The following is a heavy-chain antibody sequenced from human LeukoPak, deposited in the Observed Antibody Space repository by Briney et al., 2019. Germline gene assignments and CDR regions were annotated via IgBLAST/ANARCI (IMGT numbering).Heavy chain of an antibody. J-gene: IGHJ4*02. Sequence: GGSLRLSCAASGFTFSNAWMSWVRQAPGKGLEWVGRIKSKTDGGTTDYAAPVKGRFTISRDDSKNTLYLQMNSLKTEDTAVYYYTTDDYYGSGSYDYWGQGTLVTVSS. D-gene: IGHD3-10*01. CDR3: TTDDYYGSGSYDY. V-gene: IGHV3-15*01. CDR1: GFTFSNAW. CDR2: IKSKTDGGTT.